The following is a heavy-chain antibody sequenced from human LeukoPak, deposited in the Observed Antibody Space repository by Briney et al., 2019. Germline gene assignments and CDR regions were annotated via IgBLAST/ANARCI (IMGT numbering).Heavy chain of an antibody. CDR2: FGTRSTSI. CDR1: GFTFSSYA. J-gene: IGHJ4*02. CDR3: AREVSEGFDF. V-gene: IGHV3-21*01. D-gene: IGHD3-22*01. Sequence: PGGSLRLSCAASGFTFSSYAMSWIRQAPGKGLEWVSSFGTRSTSIYHAGSVKGRFAISRDNAKNSLYLQMNSLRAEDTALYYCAREVSEGFDFWGQGTLVTVSS.